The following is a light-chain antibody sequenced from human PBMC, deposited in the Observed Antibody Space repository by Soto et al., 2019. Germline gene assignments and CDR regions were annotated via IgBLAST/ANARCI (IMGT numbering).Light chain of an antibody. V-gene: IGKV3-20*01. CDR1: QSVSNTY. J-gene: IGKJ5*01. Sequence: EIVLTQSPGPLSFSPGERATVSFRASQSVSNTYLAWYQQKPGQAPRLLIYAASSRATDIPDRFSGSGSGTDFTLTISRLEPEDFAVYYCQQYGSSPITFGQGTRLEIK. CDR2: AAS. CDR3: QQYGSSPIT.